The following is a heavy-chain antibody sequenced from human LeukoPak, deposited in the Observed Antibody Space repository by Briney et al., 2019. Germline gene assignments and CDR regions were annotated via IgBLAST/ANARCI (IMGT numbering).Heavy chain of an antibody. D-gene: IGHD6-19*01. J-gene: IGHJ6*03. CDR1: GFTFSSYW. CDR2: IKQDGSEK. Sequence: GGSLRLSCAASGFTFSSYWMSWVRQAPGEGLEWVANIKQDGSEKYYVDSVKGRFTISRDNAKNSLYLQMNSLRAEDTAVYYCARVAVAGHHYYYYYYMDVWGKGTTVTVSS. CDR3: ARVAVAGHHYYYYYYMDV. V-gene: IGHV3-7*04.